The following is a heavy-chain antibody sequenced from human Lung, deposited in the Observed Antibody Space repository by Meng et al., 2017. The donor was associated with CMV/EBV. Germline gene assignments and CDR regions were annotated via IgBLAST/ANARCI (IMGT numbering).Heavy chain of an antibody. CDR2: IIPILGIA. J-gene: IGHJ6*02. V-gene: IGHV1-69*10. CDR3: ARDRGGWQHQLVRYYYGMDV. Sequence: SVXVSCKASGGTFSSYAISWVRQAPGQGLEWMGGIIPILGIANYAQKFQGRVTITADKSTSTDYMELSSLRSEDTAVYYCARDRGGWQHQLVRYYYGMDVWGQGTTVTGAS. D-gene: IGHD6-13*01. CDR1: GGTFSSYA.